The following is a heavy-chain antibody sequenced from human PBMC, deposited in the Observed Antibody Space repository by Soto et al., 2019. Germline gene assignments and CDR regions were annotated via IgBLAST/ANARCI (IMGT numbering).Heavy chain of an antibody. CDR3: VRVVAIPGYPDN. CDR1: GGTFSSYA. J-gene: IGHJ4*02. Sequence: QVQLVQSGAEVRQPASSVKVSCKTSGGTFSSYANNWVRQAPGQGLEWMGGIVPIVDTSTYAQKFQGRVTITADESTSTVYRELSSLRSDDTAVYYCVRVVAIPGYPDNWGQGTLVTVSS. D-gene: IGHD5-12*01. V-gene: IGHV1-69*12. CDR2: IVPIVDTS.